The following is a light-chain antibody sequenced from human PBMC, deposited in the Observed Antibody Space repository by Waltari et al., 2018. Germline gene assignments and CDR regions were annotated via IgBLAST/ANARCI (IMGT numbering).Light chain of an antibody. J-gene: IGLJ3*02. CDR1: SSNIGSYT. CDR3: AAWDDSLNGWV. CDR2: DNN. Sequence: QSVLTQPPSASGTPGQRVTISCSGSSSNIGSYTVNWYQQLPGTAPKLLIYDNNRGPSWVPDRFSGSKSGTPASLAISGLQSEDEADYYCAAWDDSLNGWVFGGGSKLTVL. V-gene: IGLV1-44*01.